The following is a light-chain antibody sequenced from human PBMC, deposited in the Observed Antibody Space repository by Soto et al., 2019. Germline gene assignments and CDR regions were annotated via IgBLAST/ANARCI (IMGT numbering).Light chain of an antibody. J-gene: IGKJ4*01. CDR3: QQLNGYQLA. CDR1: QAMSTY. V-gene: IGKV1-9*01. Sequence: DIQLTQSPSFLSAFVGDTVTITCRASQAMSTYLAWYQQKPGKVPKLLIRSASTLQSGVPPRFSGGGSGTEFTLTISTLQPDDSGLYYCQQLNGYQLAFGGGTKVDIK. CDR2: SAS.